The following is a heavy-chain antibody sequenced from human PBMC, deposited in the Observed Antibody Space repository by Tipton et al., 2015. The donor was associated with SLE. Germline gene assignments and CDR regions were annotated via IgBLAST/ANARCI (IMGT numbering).Heavy chain of an antibody. CDR3: ARDRGMAALPSSYYYNMHG. V-gene: IGHV4-61*02. J-gene: IGHJ6*03. Sequence: TLSLTCTVSGGSISSGSYSWIWIRQPAGKELEWIGRIYTSGSTNYNPSLKSRVTISVDTSKNQFSLKLSSVTAADTAVYYCARDRGMAALPSSYYYNMHGWGYGPAVPLSS. CDR1: GGSISSGSYS. CDR2: IYTSGST. D-gene: IGHD2-21*02.